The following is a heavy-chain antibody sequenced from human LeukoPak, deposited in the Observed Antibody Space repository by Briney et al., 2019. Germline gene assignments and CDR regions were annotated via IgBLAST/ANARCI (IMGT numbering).Heavy chain of an antibody. D-gene: IGHD3-22*01. V-gene: IGHV3-23*01. Sequence: GGSLRLSCAASGFTFSSYAMSWVRQAPGKGLEWVSAISGSGGSTYYADSVKGRFTISRDNSKNTLYPQMNSLRAEDTAVYYCAKDPLGYYYDSSGYLFDYWGQGTLVTVSS. CDR1: GFTFSSYA. CDR3: AKDPLGYYYDSSGYLFDY. CDR2: ISGSGGST. J-gene: IGHJ4*02.